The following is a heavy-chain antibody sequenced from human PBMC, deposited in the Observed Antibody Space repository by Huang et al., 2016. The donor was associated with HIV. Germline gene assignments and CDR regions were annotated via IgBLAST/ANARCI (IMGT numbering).Heavy chain of an antibody. Sequence: QLQLQESGPGQVKPSETLSLTCTVSGDFISSTNYYWGWIRQSPGKGLGWGGGVYQMGSTNYNPSLKSRVTLSVDTSRNQFSLRLNSVTAADTAVYYCASQHIGAAATWFWGRGTQVAVSS. CDR3: ASQHIGAAATWF. CDR1: GDFISSTNYY. V-gene: IGHV4-39*01. J-gene: IGHJ4*02. CDR2: VYQMGST. D-gene: IGHD6-13*01.